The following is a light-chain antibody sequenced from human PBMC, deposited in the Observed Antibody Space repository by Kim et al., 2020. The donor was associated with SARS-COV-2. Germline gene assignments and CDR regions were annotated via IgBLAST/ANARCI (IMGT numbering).Light chain of an antibody. V-gene: IGKV3-20*01. J-gene: IGKJ2*01. Sequence: PGERAPPACRSSQSVSSSYLAWYQQKPGQAPRLLIYGASSRATGIPDRFSGSVSGTDFTLTISRLEPEDFAVYYCQQYGSSPYTFGQGTKVDIK. CDR3: QQYGSSPYT. CDR1: QSVSSSY. CDR2: GAS.